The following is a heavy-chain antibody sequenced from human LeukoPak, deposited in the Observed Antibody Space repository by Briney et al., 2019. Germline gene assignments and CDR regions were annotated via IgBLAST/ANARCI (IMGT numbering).Heavy chain of an antibody. D-gene: IGHD4-17*01. CDR2: IYSGGST. CDR3: ARVSDYGAYVPGPMDV. CDR1: GFTVSSNY. J-gene: IGHJ6*03. Sequence: PGGSLRLSCAASGFTVSSNYMSWVRQAPGKGLEWVSVIYSGGSTYYADSVKGRFTISRDNSKNTLYLQMNSLRAEDTAVYYCARVSDYGAYVPGPMDVWGKGTTVTVSS. V-gene: IGHV3-53*01.